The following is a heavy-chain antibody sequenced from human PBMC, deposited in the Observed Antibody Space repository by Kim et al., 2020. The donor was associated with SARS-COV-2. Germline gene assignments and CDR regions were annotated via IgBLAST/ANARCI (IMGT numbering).Heavy chain of an antibody. CDR2: IYHSGST. CDR1: GGSISSSNW. V-gene: IGHV4-4*02. CDR3: ARGGYDYAIYFDY. Sequence: SETLSLTCAVSGGSISSSNWWSWVRQPPGKGLEWIGEIYHSGSTNYNPSLKSRVTISVDKSKNQFSLKLSSVTAADTAVYYCARGGYDYAIYFDYWSQGTLVTVSS. J-gene: IGHJ4*02. D-gene: IGHD3-16*01.